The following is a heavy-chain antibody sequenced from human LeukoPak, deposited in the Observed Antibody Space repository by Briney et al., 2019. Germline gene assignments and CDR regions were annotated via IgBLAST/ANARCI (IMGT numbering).Heavy chain of an antibody. J-gene: IGHJ6*03. V-gene: IGHV3-21*01. Sequence: GGSLRLSCAASGFTFSSYSVNWVRQAPGKGLEWVSSISSSSSYIYYADSVKGRFTISRDNAKNSLYLQMNSLRAEDTAVYYCARGFIAAAWDYMDVWGKGTTVTVSS. CDR3: ARGFIAAAWDYMDV. CDR1: GFTFSSYS. CDR2: ISSSSSYI. D-gene: IGHD6-13*01.